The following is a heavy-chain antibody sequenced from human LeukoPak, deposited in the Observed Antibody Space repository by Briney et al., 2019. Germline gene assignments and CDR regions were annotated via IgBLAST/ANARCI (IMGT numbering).Heavy chain of an antibody. CDR1: GYTFTGYY. CDR3: ATNGVDIVVVPAAITPVYYYYMDV. D-gene: IGHD2-2*02. J-gene: IGHJ6*03. V-gene: IGHV1-2*02. Sequence: ASVKVSCKASGYTFTGYYMHWVRQAPGQGLEWMGWINPNSGGTNYAQKFQGGVTMTRDTSISTAYMELSRLRSDDTAVYYCATNGVDIVVVPAAITPVYYYYMDVWGKGTTVTVSS. CDR2: INPNSGGT.